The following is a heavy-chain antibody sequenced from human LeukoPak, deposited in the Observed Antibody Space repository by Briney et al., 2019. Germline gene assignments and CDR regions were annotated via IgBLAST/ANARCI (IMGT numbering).Heavy chain of an antibody. CDR1: GFTVRTKY. D-gene: IGHD6-13*01. J-gene: IGHJ4*02. CDR3: AKSSAQQAAAIDY. Sequence: GGSLRLSCAASGFTVRTKYMSWVRQAPGKGLEWVSVVYSGGSTYYADSVKGRFTISRDNSKNTLYLQMNSLRAEDTAVYYCAKSSAQQAAAIDYWGQGTLVTVSS. V-gene: IGHV3-53*01. CDR2: VYSGGST.